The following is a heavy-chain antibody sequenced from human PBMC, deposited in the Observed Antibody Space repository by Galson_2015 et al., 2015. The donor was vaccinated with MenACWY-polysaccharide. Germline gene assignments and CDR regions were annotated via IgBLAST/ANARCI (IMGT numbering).Heavy chain of an antibody. J-gene: IGHJ4*02. CDR2: IYHSGST. V-gene: IGHV4-38-2*02. D-gene: IGHD1-26*01. CDR3: ARVEKYSGSYYILY. Sequence: GWIRQPPGKGLEWIGSIYHSGSTYYNPSLKSRVTISVDTSKNQFSLKLSSVTAADTAVYYCARVEKYSGSYYILYWGQGTLVTVSS.